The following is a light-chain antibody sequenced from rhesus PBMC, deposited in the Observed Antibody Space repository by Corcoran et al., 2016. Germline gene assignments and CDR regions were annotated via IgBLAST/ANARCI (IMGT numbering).Light chain of an antibody. CDR1: QRVSSS. CDR3: QQYSNWYN. V-gene: IGKV3-42*03. Sequence: EIVLTQSPATPSLTPGERATLSCMASQRVSSSLAWYQQKPGQVPRLLIDGASSRATGAPDRFRGSGAGTDFKFTISSREPEDFAVEYGQQYSNWYNFGQGTKVEIK. J-gene: IGKJ2*01. CDR2: GAS.